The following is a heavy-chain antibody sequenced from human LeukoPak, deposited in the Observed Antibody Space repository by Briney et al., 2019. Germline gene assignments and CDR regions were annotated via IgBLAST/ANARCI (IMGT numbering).Heavy chain of an antibody. D-gene: IGHD5-18*01. V-gene: IGHV3-7*01. CDR2: IKKDGSEK. CDR3: ARHLSGITGYTYGRGIDY. Sequence: QPGGSLRLSCAASGFTFSSYTMNWVRQAPGKGLEWVANIKKDGSEKYYVDSVKGRFTISRDNAKTSLYLQMISLRAEDTAVYYCARHLSGITGYTYGRGIDYWGQGTLVTVSS. J-gene: IGHJ4*02. CDR1: GFTFSSYT.